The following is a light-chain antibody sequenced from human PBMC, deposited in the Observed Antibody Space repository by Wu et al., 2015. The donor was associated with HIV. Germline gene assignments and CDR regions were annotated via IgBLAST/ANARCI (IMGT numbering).Light chain of an antibody. CDR2: DAS. J-gene: IGKJ4*01. CDR1: RVLAPT. Sequence: SPGNGATPLLAGPVRVLAPTLALVPTTPWPRLPRLLIYDASKRATGVPDRFSGSGSGTDFTLTISSLEPEDFAVYFCQQHTSWAPPLTFGGGTKVEIK. CDR3: QQHTSWAPPLT. V-gene: IGKV3-11*01.